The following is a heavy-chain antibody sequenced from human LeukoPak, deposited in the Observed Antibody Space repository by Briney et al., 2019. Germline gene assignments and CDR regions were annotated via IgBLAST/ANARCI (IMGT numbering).Heavy chain of an antibody. CDR1: GYTFTGYY. CDR2: INPNSGST. Sequence: ASVKVSCKASGYTFTGYYIHWVRQAPGQGLEWMGWINPNSGSTNYAQKFQGRVTMTRDTSISTAYMELSRLRSDDTAVYYCARDPPRVVVPAAKGTSGYWGQGTLVTVSS. D-gene: IGHD2-2*01. J-gene: IGHJ4*02. CDR3: ARDPPRVVVPAAKGTSGY. V-gene: IGHV1-2*02.